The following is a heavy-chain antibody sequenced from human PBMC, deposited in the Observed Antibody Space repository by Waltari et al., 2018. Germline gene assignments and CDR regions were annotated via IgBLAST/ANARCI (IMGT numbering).Heavy chain of an antibody. CDR2: IYHSGST. CDR3: ARHEGDRFLEWLGWFDP. Sequence: QVQLQESGPGLVKPSETLSLTCAVSGYSISSGYYWGWIRQPPGKGLEWIGSIYHSGSTYYNPSLKSRVTISVDTSKNQFSRKLSSVTAADTAVYYCARHEGDRFLEWLGWFDPWGQGTLVTVSS. J-gene: IGHJ5*02. CDR1: GYSISSGYY. V-gene: IGHV4-38-2*01. D-gene: IGHD3-3*01.